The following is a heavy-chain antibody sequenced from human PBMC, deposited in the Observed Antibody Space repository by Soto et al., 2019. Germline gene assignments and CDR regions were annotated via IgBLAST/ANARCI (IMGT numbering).Heavy chain of an antibody. CDR3: ARDKKWRGLNDFWSGYGMDV. J-gene: IGHJ6*02. D-gene: IGHD3-3*01. V-gene: IGHV1-69*13. Sequence: SVKVSCKASGGTFSSYAISWVRQAPGQGLEWMGGIIPIFGTANYAQKFQGRVTITADESTSTAYMELSSLRSEDTAVYYCARDKKWRGLNDFWSGYGMDVWGQGTTVTAP. CDR2: IIPIFGTA. CDR1: GGTFSSYA.